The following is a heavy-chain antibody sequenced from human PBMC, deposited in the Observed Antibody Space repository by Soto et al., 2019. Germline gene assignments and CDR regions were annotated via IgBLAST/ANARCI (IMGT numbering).Heavy chain of an antibody. CDR1: GGTFSSYA. J-gene: IGHJ6*02. CDR3: ASRPQDYGDYYYGMDV. V-gene: IGHV1-69*05. Sequence: QVQLVQSGAEVKRPGSSVKVSCKASGGTFSSYAISWVRQAPGQGLEWMGGIIPIFGTANYAQKFQGRVTITXXEXTXXAYMELSSLRSEDTAVYYCASRPQDYGDYYYGMDVWGQGTTVTVSS. CDR2: IIPIFGTA. D-gene: IGHD4-17*01.